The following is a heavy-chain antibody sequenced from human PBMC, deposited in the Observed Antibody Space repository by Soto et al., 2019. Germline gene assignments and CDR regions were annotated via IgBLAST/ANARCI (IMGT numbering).Heavy chain of an antibody. CDR3: AKMNEYSSLAV. J-gene: IGHJ6*02. Sequence: GGSLRLSCDASGFTFSNYVMTWVRKAPGKGLEWVSTISGSGVSTDYADSVKGRFTISRDNSKNTLYLQVKSLRVDYTAIYYCAKMNEYSSLAVWGQGTTVPVSS. D-gene: IGHD2-15*01. V-gene: IGHV3-23*01. CDR1: GFTFSNYV. CDR2: ISGSGVST.